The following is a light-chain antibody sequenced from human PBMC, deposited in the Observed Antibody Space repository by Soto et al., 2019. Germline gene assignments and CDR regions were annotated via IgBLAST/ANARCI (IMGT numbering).Light chain of an antibody. CDR2: WAS. Sequence: DIVMTQSPDSLAVSLGARATITCKSSQSVFYSPSNNNYLAWYQQKPGQPPKLLVYWASTRESGVPDRFSGSGSGADSTLTISSLQAEDVAVYYCQQYYGISWTCGQGTNVEIK. J-gene: IGKJ1*01. CDR3: QQYYGISWT. CDR1: QSVFYSPSNNNY. V-gene: IGKV4-1*01.